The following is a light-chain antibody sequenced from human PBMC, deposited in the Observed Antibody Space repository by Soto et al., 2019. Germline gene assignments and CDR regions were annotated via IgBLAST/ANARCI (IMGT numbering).Light chain of an antibody. J-gene: IGKJ4*01. CDR3: QQDNSFPLT. CDR1: QGISSW. V-gene: IGKV1-12*01. CDR2: AAS. Sequence: DIQMPQSPSSVSASVGDSVTSTCRASQGISSWLAWYQQKPGKGPTLLIYAASSMQSVVPSRFSGGGSGTDFTRNISSLQTEDSATYYGQQDNSFPLTCGGGTKVEIK.